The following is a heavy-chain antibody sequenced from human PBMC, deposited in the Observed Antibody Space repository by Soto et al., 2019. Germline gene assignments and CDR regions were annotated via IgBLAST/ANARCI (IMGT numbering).Heavy chain of an antibody. Sequence: GGSLRLSCAASGFTFSSYWMSWVRQAPGKGLEWVANIKQDGSEKYYVDSVKGRFTISRDNAKNSLYLQMNSLRAEDTAVYYCARDRSSSWYSSYFNYGMDVWGQGTTVTVSS. D-gene: IGHD6-13*01. CDR3: ARDRSSSWYSSYFNYGMDV. CDR2: IKQDGSEK. CDR1: GFTFSSYW. J-gene: IGHJ6*02. V-gene: IGHV3-7*03.